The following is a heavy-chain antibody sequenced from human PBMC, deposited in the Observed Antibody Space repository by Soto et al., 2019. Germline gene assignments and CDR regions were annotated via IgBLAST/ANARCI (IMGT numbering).Heavy chain of an antibody. D-gene: IGHD6-19*01. CDR2: IGGNGALT. CDR3: ARIASTGWYIGGHFDH. Sequence: EVHLLASGGGLVQPGGSVRLSCEASGFTFSDYAMTWVLQAPGRGLEWVSAIGGNGALTYYADSVKGRFTISRDNYKNLESLQLTGQRGDDTAIYYCARIASTGWYIGGHFDHWGQGTLLTVSS. V-gene: IGHV3-23*01. J-gene: IGHJ4*02. CDR1: GFTFSDYA.